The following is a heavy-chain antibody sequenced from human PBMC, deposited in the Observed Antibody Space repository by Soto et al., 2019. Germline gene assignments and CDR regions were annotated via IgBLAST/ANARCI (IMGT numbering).Heavy chain of an antibody. Sequence: GASVKVSCKASGGTFSSYAISWVRQAPGQGLERMGGIIPIFGTANYAQKFQGRVTITADESTSTAYMELSSLGSEDTAVYYCASTDSNLPRKEPFYYYYGMDVWGQGTTVTVSS. CDR2: IIPIFGTA. V-gene: IGHV1-69*13. J-gene: IGHJ6*02. CDR1: GGTFSSYA. D-gene: IGHD1-1*01. CDR3: ASTDSNLPRKEPFYYYYGMDV.